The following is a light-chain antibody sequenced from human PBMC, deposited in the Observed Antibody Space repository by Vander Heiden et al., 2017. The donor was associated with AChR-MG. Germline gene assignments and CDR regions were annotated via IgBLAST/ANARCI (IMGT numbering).Light chain of an antibody. J-gene: IGKJ4*01. CDR2: AAS. V-gene: IGKV1-39*01. CDR1: QNIRSR. Sequence: DIQMTLSPSSLSASVGDRVTITCRASQNIRSRLTWYQQKPGQAPKILIYAASSLQSGVPSRFSGSGSGTEFTLTITNLQPEDFATYFCQQSDSTPLTFGGGTEVEIK. CDR3: QQSDSTPLT.